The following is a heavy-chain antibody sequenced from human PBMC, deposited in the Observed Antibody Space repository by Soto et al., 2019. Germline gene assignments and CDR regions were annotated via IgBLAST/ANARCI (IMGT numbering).Heavy chain of an antibody. CDR1: GFTLGGYA. CDR2: ISSNGVGR. J-gene: IGHJ6*03. V-gene: IGHV3-64*01. CDR3: ARRARPDFYYMDV. D-gene: IGHD6-6*01. Sequence: EVQLAESGGGLAQPGGSLRLSCAASGFTLGGYAMDWVRQAPGKGLEYVPGISSNGVGRYYANSVQGRFTISRDNTKNTVYLQMGSLRPEDMAVYYCARRARPDFYYMDVWGKGTTVTVSS.